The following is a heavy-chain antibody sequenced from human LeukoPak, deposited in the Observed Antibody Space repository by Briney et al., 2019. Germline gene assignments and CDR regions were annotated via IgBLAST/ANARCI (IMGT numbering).Heavy chain of an antibody. V-gene: IGHV4-39*07. CDR3: ARDTRWIGYWDDAFDI. D-gene: IGHD3-3*01. Sequence: SETLSLTCIVSGGSISSSSYYWGWILQPPGKGLEWIGSIYYSGTTYYNPSLKGRVTILVDTSKNQFSLKMSSVTAADTAVYYCARDTRWIGYWDDAFDIWGQGTMVTVSS. J-gene: IGHJ3*02. CDR2: IYYSGTT. CDR1: GGSISSSSYY.